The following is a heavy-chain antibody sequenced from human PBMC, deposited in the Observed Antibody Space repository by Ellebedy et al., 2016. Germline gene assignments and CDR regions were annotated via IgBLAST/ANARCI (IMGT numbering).Heavy chain of an antibody. CDR2: INTDGIGT. V-gene: IGHV3-74*01. CDR3: ARDYDFWTGRLDY. Sequence: GESLKISCAASGFTFSSHWMHWVRQAPGMGLVWVSRINTDGIGTSFADSVKGRFTISRDNAKSTLYLQMNSLRAEDTGVYYCARDYDFWTGRLDYWGQGTLVTVSS. CDR1: GFTFSSHW. D-gene: IGHD3-3*01. J-gene: IGHJ4*02.